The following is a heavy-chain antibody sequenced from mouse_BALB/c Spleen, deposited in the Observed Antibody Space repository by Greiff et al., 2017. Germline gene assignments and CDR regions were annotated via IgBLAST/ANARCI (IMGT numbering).Heavy chain of an antibody. V-gene: IGHV1-5*01. CDR3: TREAITTATDFDY. Sequence: VQLQQSGTVLARPGASVKMSCKASGYSFTSYWMHWVKQRPGQGLEWIGAIYPGNSDTSYNQKFKGKAKLTAVTSASTAYMELSSLTNEDSAVYYCTREAITTATDFDYRGQGTTLTVSS. CDR2: IYPGNSDT. D-gene: IGHD1-2*01. J-gene: IGHJ2*01. CDR1: GYSFTSYW.